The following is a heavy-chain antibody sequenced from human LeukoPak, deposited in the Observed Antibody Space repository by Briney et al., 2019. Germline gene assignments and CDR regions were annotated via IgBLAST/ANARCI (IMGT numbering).Heavy chain of an antibody. D-gene: IGHD5-18*01. V-gene: IGHV3-7*01. J-gene: IGHJ5*02. CDR3: ARAPGIPSSGYSYGEGWFDP. CDR2: IKQDGSEK. Sequence: GGSLRLSCAASGFTFSSYWMSWVRQAPGKGLEWVANIKQDGSEKYYVDSVKGRFTISRDNAKNSLYLQMNSLRAEDTAVYYCARAPGIPSSGYSYGEGWFDPWGQGTLVTVSS. CDR1: GFTFSSYW.